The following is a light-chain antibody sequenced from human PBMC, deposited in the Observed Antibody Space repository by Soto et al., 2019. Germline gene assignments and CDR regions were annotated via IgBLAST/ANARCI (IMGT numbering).Light chain of an antibody. J-gene: IGLJ3*02. V-gene: IGLV2-23*02. CDR3: CSYVGSSILM. Sequence: QSVLTQPASVSGSPGQSITISCTGTSRDVGLYNLVSWYQQLPGKAPTLIIYEVSERTSGISDRFSGSKSGNTASLTIAGLQDGDEADYYCCSYVGSSILMFGGGTKLTVL. CDR1: SRDVGLYNL. CDR2: EVS.